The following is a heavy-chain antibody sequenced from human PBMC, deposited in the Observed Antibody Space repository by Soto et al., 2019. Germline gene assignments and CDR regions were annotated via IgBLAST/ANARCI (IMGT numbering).Heavy chain of an antibody. D-gene: IGHD6-6*01. J-gene: IGHJ3*02. V-gene: IGHV1-69*06. CDR2: IIPIFGTA. CDR1: GGTFSSYA. Sequence: SVKVSCKASGGTFSSYAISWVRQAPGQGREWLGGIIPIFGTANYAQKFQRRVTITADKSTSTAYMELSSLRSEDTAVYYCATPYSSSPHDAFDIWGQGTMVTVSS. CDR3: ATPYSSSPHDAFDI.